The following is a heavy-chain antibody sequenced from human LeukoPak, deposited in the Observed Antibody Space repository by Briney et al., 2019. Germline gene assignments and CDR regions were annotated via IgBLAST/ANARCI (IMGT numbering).Heavy chain of an antibody. J-gene: IGHJ3*02. Sequence: GRSLRLSCAASGFTFRSYGMHWVRQAPGKGLEWVAVIWYDGSNKYYADSVKGRFIISRDNSKNTLYLQVNSLSAEDTAVYYCARDPYGSGSTSFDIWGQGTMVTVSS. CDR1: GFTFRSYG. CDR2: IWYDGSNK. D-gene: IGHD3-10*01. V-gene: IGHV3-33*01. CDR3: ARDPYGSGSTSFDI.